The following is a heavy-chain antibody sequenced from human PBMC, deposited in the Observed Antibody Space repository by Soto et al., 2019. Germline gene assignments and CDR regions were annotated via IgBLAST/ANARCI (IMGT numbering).Heavy chain of an antibody. CDR1: GYTFTGYY. V-gene: IGHV1-2*04. J-gene: IGHJ4*02. CDR2: INPNSGGT. CDR3: ARALPDPHYFDY. Sequence: ASVKVSCKASGYTFTGYYMHWVRQAPGQGLEWMGWINPNSGGTNYAQKFQGWVTMTRDTSISTAYMELSRLRSDDPAVYYCARALPDPHYFDYWGQGTLVTVSS.